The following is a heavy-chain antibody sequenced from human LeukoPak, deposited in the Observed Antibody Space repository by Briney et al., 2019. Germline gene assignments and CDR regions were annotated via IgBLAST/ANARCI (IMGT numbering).Heavy chain of an antibody. J-gene: IGHJ4*02. Sequence: GGSRRLSCAASGFTFSSYAISWVRQAPGEGLEWVSAISGSGGSTYYADSVKGRFTISRDNSKNTLYLQINSLRAEDTAVYYCAKDNIVVVVAAPFDYWGQGTLVTVSS. V-gene: IGHV3-23*01. D-gene: IGHD2-15*01. CDR2: ISGSGGST. CDR1: GFTFSSYA. CDR3: AKDNIVVVVAAPFDY.